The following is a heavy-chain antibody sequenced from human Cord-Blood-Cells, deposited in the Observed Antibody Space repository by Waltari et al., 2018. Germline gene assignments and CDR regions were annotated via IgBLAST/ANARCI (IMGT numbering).Heavy chain of an antibody. CDR2: IRSKANSYAT. CDR3: TSRYYYGSGSYKYYFDY. D-gene: IGHD3-10*01. CDR1: GFTFSGSP. V-gene: IGHV3-73*01. Sequence: EVQLVESGGGLVQPGGSLKLSCAASGFTFSGSPMHWVRQALGKGREWVGRIRSKANSYATAYAASVKGRFTISRDDSKNTAYLQMNSLKTEDTAVYYCTSRYYYGSGSYKYYFDYWGQGTLVTVSS. J-gene: IGHJ4*02.